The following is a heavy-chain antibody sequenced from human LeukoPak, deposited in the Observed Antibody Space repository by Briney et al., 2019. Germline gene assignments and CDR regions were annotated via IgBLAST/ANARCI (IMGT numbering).Heavy chain of an antibody. CDR1: GFSVSRNY. V-gene: IGHV3-53*04. D-gene: IGHD1-26*01. CDR3: ARDHEAGVGWLDP. J-gene: IGHJ5*02. CDR2: LYSGGDT. Sequence: GGSLRLSCAASGFSVSRNYMTWVRQAPGKGLEWVSVLYSGGDTYYADPVKGRFTISRHDSKNTLYLQMNRLRVEDTAVYYCARDHEAGVGWLDPWGQGALVTVSS.